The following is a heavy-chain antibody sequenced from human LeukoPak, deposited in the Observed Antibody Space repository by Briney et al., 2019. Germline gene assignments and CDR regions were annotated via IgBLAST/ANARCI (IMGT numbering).Heavy chain of an antibody. V-gene: IGHV7-4-1*02. CDR2: INTNTGNP. CDR1: GYTFTSYA. J-gene: IGHJ6*02. D-gene: IGHD2-2*01. Sequence: ASVKVSCKASGYTFTSYAMSWVRQAPGQGLEWMGWINTNTGNPTYARGFTGRFVFSLDTSVSTAYLQISSLKAEDTAVYYCARASTPKTLGYCSSTSCYPYYYYGMDVWGQGTTVTVSS. CDR3: ARASTPKTLGYCSSTSCYPYYYYGMDV.